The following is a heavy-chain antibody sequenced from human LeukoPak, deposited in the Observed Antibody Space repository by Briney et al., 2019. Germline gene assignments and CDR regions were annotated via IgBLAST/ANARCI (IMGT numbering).Heavy chain of an antibody. D-gene: IGHD3-22*01. CDR3: AYNSGYYH. V-gene: IGHV3-64D*06. J-gene: IGHJ1*01. Sequence: GGSLRLSCSASGFTFSLYAMHWVRQAPGRGLEYVSAITSNGGSTYYADSVKGRFTISRDNSKNTLYLHMSTLRPEDTAVYYCAYNSGYYHWGQGTLVTVSS. CDR1: GFTFSLYA. CDR2: ITSNGGST.